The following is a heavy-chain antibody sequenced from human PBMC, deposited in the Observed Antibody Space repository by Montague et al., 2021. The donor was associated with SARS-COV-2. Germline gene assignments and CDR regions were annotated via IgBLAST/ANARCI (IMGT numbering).Heavy chain of an antibody. CDR3: ARLTTSGSIA. D-gene: IGHD6-19*01. Sequence: SETLSLTCTVSGGSINNTSYYWGWIRQPPGKGLEWIGSIFYRGNTHYNASLKSRVTVSVDTPKNQFSLNLTSVTAADTALYYCARLTTSGSIAWGQGTLVTVSS. V-gene: IGHV4-39*01. J-gene: IGHJ5*02. CDR1: GGSINNTSYY. CDR2: IFYRGNT.